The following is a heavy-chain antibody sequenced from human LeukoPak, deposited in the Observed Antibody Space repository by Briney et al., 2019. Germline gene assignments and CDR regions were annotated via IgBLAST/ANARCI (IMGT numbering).Heavy chain of an antibody. D-gene: IGHD3-9*01. CDR3: ARTGSLTGYYYFGY. CDR2: INAGNGNT. V-gene: IGHV1-3*01. J-gene: IGHJ4*02. Sequence: ASVKVFCKASGYTFTSYAMHWVRQAPGQRLEWMGWINAGNGNTKYSQKFQGRVTITRDTSASTAYMELSSLRSEDTAVYYCARTGSLTGYYYFGYWGQGTLVTVSS. CDR1: GYTFTSYA.